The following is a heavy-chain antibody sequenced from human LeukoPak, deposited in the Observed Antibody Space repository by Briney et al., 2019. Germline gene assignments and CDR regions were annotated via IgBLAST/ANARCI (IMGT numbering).Heavy chain of an antibody. D-gene: IGHD3-16*01. CDR2: ISSSGGTI. Sequence: PGGSLRLSCAASGFTFSSYEMNWVRQAPGKGLECVSYISSSGGTISYADSVKGRFTISRDNAKNALYLQINSLRVEDTANYYCARGGNWFDLWGQGTLVTVSS. J-gene: IGHJ5*02. CDR1: GFTFSSYE. CDR3: ARGGNWFDL. V-gene: IGHV3-48*03.